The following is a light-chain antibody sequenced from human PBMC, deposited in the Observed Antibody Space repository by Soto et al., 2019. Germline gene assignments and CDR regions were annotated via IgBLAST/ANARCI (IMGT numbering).Light chain of an antibody. CDR2: EGS. J-gene: IGLJ1*01. V-gene: IGLV2-23*01. CDR3: CSYAGSSTYV. Sequence: QSALAQPASVSGSPGQSITISCTGTSSDIGGYKFVSWYQQYPGKAPKLIIYEGSERPSGVSDRFSGSKSGNTASLTISGLQAEDEANYHCCSYAGSSTYVFGIGTKVTVL. CDR1: SSDIGGYKF.